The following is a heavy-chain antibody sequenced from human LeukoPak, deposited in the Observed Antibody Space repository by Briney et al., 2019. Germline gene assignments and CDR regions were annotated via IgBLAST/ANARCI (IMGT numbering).Heavy chain of an antibody. J-gene: IGHJ4*02. D-gene: IGHD1-26*01. CDR3: ARRGSYDSTFDY. CDR1: GFTFSSYS. CDR2: ISSSSSYI. V-gene: IGHV3-21*01. Sequence: KSGGSLRLSCAASGFTFSSYSMNWVRQAPGKGLEWVSSISSSSSYIYYADSVKGRFTISRDNAKNSLYLQMNSLRAEDTAVYYCARRGSYDSTFDYWGQGTLVTVSS.